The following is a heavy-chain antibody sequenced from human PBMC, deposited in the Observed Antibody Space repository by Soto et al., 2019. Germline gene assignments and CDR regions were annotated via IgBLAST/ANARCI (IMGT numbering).Heavy chain of an antibody. CDR3: GRVVEGATRHTDFDS. D-gene: IGHD2-21*01. Sequence: ESLSLTCTVSGGSIHNSHSFWGWIRQPPGKGLEFIANVDYSGVAHYNPSFKSRVTISVDTATNQVSLRMSYVTAADTAVYFCGRVVEGATRHTDFDSLGQGTLGTVYS. CDR1: GGSIHNSHSF. J-gene: IGHJ5*01. V-gene: IGHV4-39*01. CDR2: VDYSGVA.